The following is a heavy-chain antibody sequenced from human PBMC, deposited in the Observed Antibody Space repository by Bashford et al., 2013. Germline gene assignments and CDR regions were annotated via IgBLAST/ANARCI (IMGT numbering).Heavy chain of an antibody. V-gene: IGHV4-34*01. D-gene: IGHD3-3*01. J-gene: IGHJ4*01. CDR2: INHSGST. CDR1: GGSFSGYY. CDR3: ARGALLTFGVFSVAQYFDF. Sequence: SETLSLTCAVYGGSFSGYYWSWIRQPPGKGLEWIGEINHSGSTNYNPSLKSRVTISVDTSKNQFSLKLSSVTAADTAVYYCARGALLTFGVFSVAQYFDFWGHGVLVTVSS.